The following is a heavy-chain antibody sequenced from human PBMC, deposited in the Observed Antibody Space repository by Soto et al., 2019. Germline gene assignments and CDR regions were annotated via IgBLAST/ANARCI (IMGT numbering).Heavy chain of an antibody. CDR1: GYTFTNSA. Sequence: ASVKLSCKASGYTFTNSAMPWVRQAPGQRLEWMGWINAGNGNTKYSQKFRGRVTITRDTSASTAYMELSSLRSEDTAVYYCGRGSGLNLFDLWGQGTLVTVSS. V-gene: IGHV1-3*01. J-gene: IGHJ5*02. CDR2: INAGNGNT. D-gene: IGHD3-10*01. CDR3: GRGSGLNLFDL.